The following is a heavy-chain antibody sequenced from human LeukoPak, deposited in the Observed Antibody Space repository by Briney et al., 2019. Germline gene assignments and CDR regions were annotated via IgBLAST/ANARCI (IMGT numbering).Heavy chain of an antibody. J-gene: IGHJ4*02. CDR3: ARDPGTPFDY. CDR1: GGSFSGYY. Sequence: SETLSLTCAVYGGSFSGYYWSWIRQPPGKGLEWIGEINHSGSTNYNPSLKSRVTISVGTSKNQFSLKLSSVTAADTAVYYCARDPGTPFDYWGQGTLVTVSS. V-gene: IGHV4-34*01. CDR2: INHSGST.